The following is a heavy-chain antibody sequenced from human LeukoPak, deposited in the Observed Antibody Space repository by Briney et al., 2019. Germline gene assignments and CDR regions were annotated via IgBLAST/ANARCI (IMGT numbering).Heavy chain of an antibody. J-gene: IGHJ4*02. CDR3: ARHPPPRRDCGGNWDY. V-gene: IGHV4-39*01. CDR1: GGSISSSSYY. Sequence: PSETLSLTCTVSGGSISSSSYYWGWIRQPPGKGLEWIGSIYYSGSTYYNPSLKSRVTISVDTSKDQFSLKLCSVTAADTAVYYCARHPPPRRDCGGNWDYWGQGTLVTVSS. CDR2: IYYSGST. D-gene: IGHD2-21*02.